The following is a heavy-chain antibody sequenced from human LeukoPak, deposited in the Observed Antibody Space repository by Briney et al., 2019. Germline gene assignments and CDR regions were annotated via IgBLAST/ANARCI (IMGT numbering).Heavy chain of an antibody. CDR1: GFTVSSNY. J-gene: IGHJ3*02. Sequence: PGGSLRLSCAASGFTVSSNYMSWVRQAPGKGLEWVSVIYSGGSTYYADSVKGRFTISRDNSKNTLYLQMNSLRAEDTAVYYCASSSSCCSGAFDIWGQGTMVTVSS. CDR2: IYSGGST. CDR3: ASSSSCCSGAFDI. V-gene: IGHV3-53*01. D-gene: IGHD6-13*01.